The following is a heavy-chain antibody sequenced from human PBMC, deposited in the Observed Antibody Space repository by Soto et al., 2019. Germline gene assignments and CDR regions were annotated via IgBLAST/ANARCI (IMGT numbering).Heavy chain of an antibody. V-gene: IGHV3-21*01. CDR1: GFTFSSYS. CDR3: ARGGLNYDILTGYYKTYYFDY. J-gene: IGHJ4*02. D-gene: IGHD3-9*01. CDR2: ISSSSSYI. Sequence: EVQLVESGGGLVKPGGSLRLSCAASGFTFSSYSMNWVRQAPGKGLEWVSSISSSSSYIDYADSVKGRFTISRDNAKNSLYLQMNSLRAEDTAVYYCARGGLNYDILTGYYKTYYFDYWGQGTLVTVSS.